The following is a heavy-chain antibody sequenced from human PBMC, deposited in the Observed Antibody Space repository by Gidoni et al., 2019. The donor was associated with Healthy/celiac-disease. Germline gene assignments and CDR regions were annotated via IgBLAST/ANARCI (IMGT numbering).Heavy chain of an antibody. Sequence: QVQLVQSGAEVKKPGSSVKVSCKASGGTFSSYATSWVRQAPGQGLEWMGRIIPILGIANYEQKFQGRVTITADKSTSTAYMELSSLRSEDTAVYYCARDDIQLWSDEIYYYYGMDVWGQGTTVTVSS. V-gene: IGHV1-69*09. CDR1: GGTFSSYA. D-gene: IGHD5-18*01. CDR3: ARDDIQLWSDEIYYYYGMDV. J-gene: IGHJ6*02. CDR2: IIPILGIA.